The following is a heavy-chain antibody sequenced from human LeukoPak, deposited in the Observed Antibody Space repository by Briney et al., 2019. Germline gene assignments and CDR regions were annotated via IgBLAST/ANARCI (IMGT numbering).Heavy chain of an antibody. CDR1: GGTFSSYT. CDR3: ARDLNDFWSGNNWFDP. CDR2: IIPILGIA. D-gene: IGHD3-3*01. Sequence: SVKVSCKASGGTFSSYTISWARQAPGQGLEWMGRIIPILGIANYAQKFQGRVTITADKSASTAYMELSSLRSEDTAVYYCARDLNDFWSGNNWFDPWGQGTLVTVSS. V-gene: IGHV1-69*04. J-gene: IGHJ5*02.